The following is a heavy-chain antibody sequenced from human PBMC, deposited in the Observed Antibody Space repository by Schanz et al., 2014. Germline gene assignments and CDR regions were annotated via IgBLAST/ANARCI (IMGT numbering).Heavy chain of an antibody. CDR1: GDSISTSYY. CDR3: ARPNSASYRIYYFDY. V-gene: IGHV4-39*01. Sequence: QVQLQESGPGLVKPSETLSLTCTVSGDSISTSYYWGWIRQPPGKGLEWIGSVYYSGGSYYNPSPTPSVTMSVNTSKNQFSLRLTSVPAADTAVYYCARPNSASYRIYYFDYWGQGTLVTVSS. J-gene: IGHJ4*02. D-gene: IGHD1-26*01. CDR2: VYYSGGS.